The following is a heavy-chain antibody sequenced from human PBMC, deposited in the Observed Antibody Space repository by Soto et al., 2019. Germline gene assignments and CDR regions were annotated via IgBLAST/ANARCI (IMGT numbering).Heavy chain of an antibody. D-gene: IGHD3-10*01. J-gene: IGHJ3*02. CDR1: GFTFSSYA. CDR3: AKTRSYYGSGSLTHDAFDI. Sequence: PGGSLRLSCAASGFTFSSYAMSWVRQAPGKGLEWVSAISGSGGSTYYADSVKGRFTISRDNSKNTLYLQMNSLRAEDTAVYYCAKTRSYYGSGSLTHDAFDIWGQGTMVTVS. V-gene: IGHV3-23*01. CDR2: ISGSGGST.